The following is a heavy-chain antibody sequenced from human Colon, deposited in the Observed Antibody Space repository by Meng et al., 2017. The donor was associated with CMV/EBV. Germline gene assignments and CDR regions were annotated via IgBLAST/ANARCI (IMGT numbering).Heavy chain of an antibody. J-gene: IGHJ4*02. V-gene: IGHV4-39*07. CDR1: GDFSSRSNYY. Sequence: SETLSLTCIVFGDFSSRSNYYWGWIRQSPGKGLEWIGTIHYSGTTYYNPSLKSRLTISVDTSKNQFSLKLSSVTAADTAVYYCARIVLSGKGSFDNWGQGTLVTVSS. D-gene: IGHD2/OR15-2a*01. CDR3: ARIVLSGKGSFDN. CDR2: IHYSGTT.